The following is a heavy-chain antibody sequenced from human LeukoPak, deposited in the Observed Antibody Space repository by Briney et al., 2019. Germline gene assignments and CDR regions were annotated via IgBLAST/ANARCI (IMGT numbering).Heavy chain of an antibody. CDR2: INHGGST. CDR1: GGSFSGDF. CDR3: ARPSLRNYYGSGSSGHWFDP. Sequence: PSETLSLTCAVYGGSFSGDFWSWIRQSPGKGLEWIGEINHGGSTTYNPSLKSRVTISVDTSKNQFSLKLSSVTAADTAVYYCARPSLRNYYGSGSSGHWFDPWGQGTLVTVSS. V-gene: IGHV4-34*01. J-gene: IGHJ5*02. D-gene: IGHD3-10*01.